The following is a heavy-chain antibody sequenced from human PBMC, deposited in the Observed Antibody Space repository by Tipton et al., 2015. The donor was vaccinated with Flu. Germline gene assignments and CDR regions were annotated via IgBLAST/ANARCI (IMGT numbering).Heavy chain of an antibody. CDR3: AREHVFEFSSYFDS. CDR2: VWADGTTE. CDR1: GFTFRTYG. J-gene: IGHJ4*02. V-gene: IGHV3-33*01. Sequence: SLRLSCTGSGFTFRTYGIHCVRQAPGKVLEWVAVVWADGTTENYANSVKGLFTVSRENSKNTLYQQMNSLRVEDTGVYYCAREHVFEFSSYFDSWGQGIPVSVS. D-gene: IGHD3-10*02.